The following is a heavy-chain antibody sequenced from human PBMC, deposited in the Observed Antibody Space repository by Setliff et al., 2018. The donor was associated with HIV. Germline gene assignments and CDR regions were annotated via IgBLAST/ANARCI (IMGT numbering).Heavy chain of an antibody. Sequence: SETLSLTCTVSGGAIRAYYWSWIRQAPGRGLEWIGYIYYTGRTNYNPSLKSRVTMSLDSSKKQFSLKLSSVTAADTAVYFCARDVGGFTVFAVPRGGFDPWGQGTLVTVSS. CDR2: IYYTGRT. V-gene: IGHV4-59*01. J-gene: IGHJ5*02. CDR3: ARDVGGFTVFAVPRGGFDP. D-gene: IGHD3-3*01. CDR1: GGAIRAYY.